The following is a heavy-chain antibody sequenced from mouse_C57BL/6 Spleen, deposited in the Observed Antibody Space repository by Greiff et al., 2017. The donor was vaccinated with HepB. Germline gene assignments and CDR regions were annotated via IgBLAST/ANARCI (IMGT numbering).Heavy chain of an antibody. J-gene: IGHJ3*01. Sequence: VQLQQPGAELVRPGSSVKLSCKASGYTFTSYWMHWVKQRPIQGLEWIGNIDPSDSETHYNQKFKDKATLTVDKSSSTAYMQLSSLTSEDSAVYYCARGATMVKAWFAYWGQGTLVTVSA. D-gene: IGHD2-2*01. CDR1: GYTFTSYW. CDR2: IDPSDSET. CDR3: ARGATMVKAWFAY. V-gene: IGHV1-52*01.